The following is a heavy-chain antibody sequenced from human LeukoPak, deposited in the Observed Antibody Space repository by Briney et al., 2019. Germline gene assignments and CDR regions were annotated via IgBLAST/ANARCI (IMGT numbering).Heavy chain of an antibody. CDR2: ISDIGSI. Sequence: SETLSHTCAVYGGSFSGYYWSWIRQPPGKGLERIAYISDIGSINYNPSLKSRVTISLDTSKNQFSLKLSSVTAADTAVYYCAGHHPRNTVDFWGQGTLVTVSS. J-gene: IGHJ4*02. CDR3: AGHHPRNTVDF. D-gene: IGHD2-8*02. V-gene: IGHV4-59*08. CDR1: GGSFSGYY.